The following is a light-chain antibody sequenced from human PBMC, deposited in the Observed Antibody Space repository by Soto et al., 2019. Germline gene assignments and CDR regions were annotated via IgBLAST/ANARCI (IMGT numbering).Light chain of an antibody. CDR3: QQRTRWPMT. J-gene: IGKJ5*01. CDR2: DGS. Sequence: EIVLTQSRATLSVSPGERVTLSCRASQNLHSFLNWYQQRPGQAPRPLIYDGSKRAAGVPDRISGDGSGTDYALTISSLEPEDFAVYYCQQRTRWPMTFGQGTRLEIK. V-gene: IGKV3-11*01. CDR1: QNLHSF.